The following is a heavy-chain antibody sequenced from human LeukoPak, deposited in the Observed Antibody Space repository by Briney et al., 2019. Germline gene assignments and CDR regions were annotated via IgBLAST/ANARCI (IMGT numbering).Heavy chain of an antibody. CDR3: ARSIFGVVITN. CDR2: INPNSGGT. Sequence: ASVKVSCKASGYTLTGYYMHSVRQAPGQGLEWMGWINPNSGGTNYAQKFQGRVTMTRDTSISTAYMELSRLRSDDTAVYYCARSIFGVVITNWGQGTLVTVSS. CDR1: GYTLTGYY. V-gene: IGHV1-2*02. J-gene: IGHJ4*02. D-gene: IGHD3-3*01.